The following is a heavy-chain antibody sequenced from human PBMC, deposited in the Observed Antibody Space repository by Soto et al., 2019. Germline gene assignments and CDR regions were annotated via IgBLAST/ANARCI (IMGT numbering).Heavy chain of an antibody. V-gene: IGHV1-18*04. CDR2: ISGYNGDT. J-gene: IGHJ6*02. CDR3: ARDGSSGWHYYYYGMDV. D-gene: IGHD6-19*01. Sequence: ASVKVSCKASGYTFTGYYMHWVRQAPGQGLEWMGWISGYNGDTKYAQKVQGRVTMTIDTSTYTAYMELRSLRSDDTAVYYCARDGSSGWHYYYYGMDVWGQGTTVTVSS. CDR1: GYTFTGYY.